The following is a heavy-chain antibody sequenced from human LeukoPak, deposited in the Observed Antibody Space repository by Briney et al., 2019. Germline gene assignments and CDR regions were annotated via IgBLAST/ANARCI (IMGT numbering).Heavy chain of an antibody. D-gene: IGHD3-10*01. CDR3: ASRRYYYGSGSYYKVYYGMDV. J-gene: IGHJ6*02. CDR2: INHSGST. Sequence: PSETLSLTCAVYGGSFSGYYWSWIRQPPGKGLEWIGEINHSGSTNYNPSLKSRVTISVDTSKNQFSLKLSSVTAADTAVYYCASRRYYYGSGSYYKVYYGMDVWGQGTTVTVSS. CDR1: GGSFSGYY. V-gene: IGHV4-34*01.